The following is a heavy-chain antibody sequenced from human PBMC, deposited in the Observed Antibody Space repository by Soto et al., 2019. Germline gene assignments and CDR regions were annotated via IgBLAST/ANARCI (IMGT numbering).Heavy chain of an antibody. V-gene: IGHV4-59*01. CDR1: GGSISDIY. J-gene: IGHJ4*02. CDR2: IYYSGST. D-gene: IGHD6-6*01. CDR3: ARVRALAARNFEY. Sequence: SDTLSLTCTVSGGSISDIYWSWIRQPPGKGLEWIGYIYYSGSTNYNPSLKSRVTISVDTSKNQFSLNLRSMSPADTAVYYCARVRALAARNFEYWGPGTLVTVSS.